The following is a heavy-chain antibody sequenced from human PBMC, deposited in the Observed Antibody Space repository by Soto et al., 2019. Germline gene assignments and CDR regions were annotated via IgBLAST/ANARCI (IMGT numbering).Heavy chain of an antibody. J-gene: IGHJ4*02. CDR1: GDSVSSNSAA. CDR3: ARGSQGFDY. V-gene: IGHV6-1*01. CDR2: TYYRSKWFN. Sequence: SQTLSLTFAISGDSVSSNSAAWNLISQSPSRGLEWLGRTYYRSKWFNNYALSVKSRITINPDTSKNQFSLQLNSVTPEDTAVYYCARGSQGFDYWGQGSLVTVSS.